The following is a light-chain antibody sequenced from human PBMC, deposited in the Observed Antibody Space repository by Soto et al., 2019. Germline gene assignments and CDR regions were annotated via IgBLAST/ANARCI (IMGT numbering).Light chain of an antibody. V-gene: IGKV1-33*01. J-gene: IGKJ4*01. CDR2: DAS. Sequence: DIQMTQSPSSLSASVGDRVTITCQASQDISNYLNWYQQKPGKAPKLLIYDASNLETGVPSRFSGSGSGTDFTFTISSLQPEDIATYYCQQYDNPSLTVGGGTKVEIK. CDR1: QDISNY. CDR3: QQYDNPSLT.